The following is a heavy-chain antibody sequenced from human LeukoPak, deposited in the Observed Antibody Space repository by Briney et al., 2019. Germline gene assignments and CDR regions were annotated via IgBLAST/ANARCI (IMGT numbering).Heavy chain of an antibody. V-gene: IGHV4-59*01. J-gene: IGHJ4*02. CDR1: GGSISSYY. Sequence: SETLSLTCTVSGGSISSYYWSWIRLPPGKGLEWIGYIYYTGATYYNPFLKSRVTISLDTSKNQFSLKLSSVTAADAAVYYCARAGYSYGTGYYFDYWGQGALVTVSS. CDR2: IYYTGAT. CDR3: ARAGYSYGTGYYFDY. D-gene: IGHD5-18*01.